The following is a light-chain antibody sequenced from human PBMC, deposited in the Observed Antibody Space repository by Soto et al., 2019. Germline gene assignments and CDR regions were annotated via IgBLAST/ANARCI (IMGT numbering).Light chain of an antibody. CDR2: DVN. CDR1: SSDVGYYIF. CDR3: CSYTTSSSYV. Sequence: QSALTQPASVSGSPGQSITISCTGSSSDVGYYIFVSWYQQHPGKAPKLMIYDVNNRPSGVSNRFSGSKSGNTASLTISGLQAEDEADYYCCSYTTSSSYVFGTGTKLPVL. J-gene: IGLJ1*01. V-gene: IGLV2-14*01.